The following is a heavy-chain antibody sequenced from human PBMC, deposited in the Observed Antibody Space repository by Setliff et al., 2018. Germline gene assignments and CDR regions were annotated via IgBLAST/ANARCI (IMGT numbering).Heavy chain of an antibody. CDR2: IYTSWST. V-gene: IGHV4-61*09. D-gene: IGHD6-19*01. Sequence: SETLSLTCTVSDDSISSRHYYWSWIRQPAGKGLEWLGQIYTSWSTNYNPSLKGRATLSIDASKRQFSLKLTSVTAADTAVYYCARGGGYNSGSYQGGFYYMDVWGKGTTVTVSS. J-gene: IGHJ6*03. CDR3: ARGGGYNSGSYQGGFYYMDV. CDR1: DDSISSRHYY.